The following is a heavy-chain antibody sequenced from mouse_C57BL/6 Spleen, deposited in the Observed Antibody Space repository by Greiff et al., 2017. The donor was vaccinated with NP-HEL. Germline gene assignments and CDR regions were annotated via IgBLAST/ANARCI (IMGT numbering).Heavy chain of an antibody. V-gene: IGHV1-69*01. CDR1: GYTFTSYW. CDR2: IDPSDSYT. Sequence: QVQLQQPGAELVMPGASVKLSCKASGYTFTSYWMHWVKQRPGQGLEWIGEIDPSDSYTNYNQQFKGKSTLTVDKSSSTAYMQLSSLTSEDSAVYYCARRVYYGSSYFDYWGQGTTLTVSS. J-gene: IGHJ2*01. CDR3: ARRVYYGSSYFDY. D-gene: IGHD1-1*01.